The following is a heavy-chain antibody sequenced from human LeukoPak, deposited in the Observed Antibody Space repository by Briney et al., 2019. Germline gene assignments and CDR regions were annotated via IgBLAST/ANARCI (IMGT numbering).Heavy chain of an antibody. CDR3: ASSLLRYLDLGP. Sequence: GASVKVSCKASGCTFTSYGISWVRQAPGQGLEWMGWISAYNGNTNYAQKLQGRVTMTTDTSTSTASMELRSLRSDDTAVYYCASSLLRYLDLGPWGQGTLVTVSS. V-gene: IGHV1-18*04. CDR2: ISAYNGNT. CDR1: GCTFTSYG. J-gene: IGHJ5*02. D-gene: IGHD3-9*01.